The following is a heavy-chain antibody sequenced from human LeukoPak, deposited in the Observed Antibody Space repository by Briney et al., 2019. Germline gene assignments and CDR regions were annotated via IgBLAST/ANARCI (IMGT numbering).Heavy chain of an antibody. V-gene: IGHV1-2*06. Sequence: GASVEVSCKASGYTFTGYYMHWVRQAPGQGLEWMGRINPNSGGTNYARKFQGRVTITADKSTSTAYMELSSLRSEDTAVYYCAREGDIVVVSPTNWFDPWGQGTLVTVSS. CDR2: INPNSGGT. J-gene: IGHJ5*02. CDR1: GYTFTGYY. CDR3: AREGDIVVVSPTNWFDP. D-gene: IGHD2-21*01.